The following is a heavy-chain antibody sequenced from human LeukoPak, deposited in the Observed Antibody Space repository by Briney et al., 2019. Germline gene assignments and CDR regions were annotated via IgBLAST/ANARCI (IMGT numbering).Heavy chain of an antibody. Sequence: PSQTLSLTCTVSGGSISSGGYYWSWIRQPPGKGLEWIGYIYHSGTTYYNPSLKSRVPISVATSKNQFSLKPSSVTAADTAVYYCARHVSNWNDGGLDYWGQGTLVTVSS. J-gene: IGHJ4*02. D-gene: IGHD1-20*01. CDR1: GGSISSGGYY. CDR3: ARHVSNWNDGGLDY. V-gene: IGHV4-30-2*01. CDR2: IYHSGTT.